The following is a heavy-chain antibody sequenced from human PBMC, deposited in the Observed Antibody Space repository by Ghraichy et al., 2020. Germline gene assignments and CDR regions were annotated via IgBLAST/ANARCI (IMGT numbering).Heavy chain of an antibody. D-gene: IGHD6-13*01. Sequence: SETLSLTCAVYGGSFSGYYWSWIRQPPGKGLEWIGEINHSGSTNYNPSLKSRVTISVDTSKKQFSLKLSSVTAADTAVYFCASGALGQQLRDFDYWGQGTLVTVTS. J-gene: IGHJ4*02. V-gene: IGHV4-34*01. CDR1: GGSFSGYY. CDR3: ASGALGQQLRDFDY. CDR2: INHSGST.